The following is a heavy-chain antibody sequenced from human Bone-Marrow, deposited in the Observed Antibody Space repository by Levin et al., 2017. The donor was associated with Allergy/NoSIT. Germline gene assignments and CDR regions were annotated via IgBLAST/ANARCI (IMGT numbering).Heavy chain of an antibody. J-gene: IGHJ6*03. CDR2: ISGNSGYI. V-gene: IGHV3-21*01. CDR3: ARENLHYYDMDV. Sequence: GGSLRLSCAASGFTFSSYTMNWVRQAPGKGLEWVSSISGNSGYIYYADSVKGRFTISRDNAKNALFVQMNSLRAEDTALYYCARENLHYYDMDVWGKGTTVTVS. CDR1: GFTFSSYT.